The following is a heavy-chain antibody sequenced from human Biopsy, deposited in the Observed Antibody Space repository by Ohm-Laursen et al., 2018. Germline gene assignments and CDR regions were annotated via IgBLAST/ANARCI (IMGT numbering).Heavy chain of an antibody. CDR3: ARGSNEYGGLYFPH. J-gene: IGHJ1*01. D-gene: IGHD4-23*01. V-gene: IGHV4-59*11. CDR2: ISHTGYT. Sequence: SETLSLTCAVSGGSFTGHYWTWIRQPPGKGLEWIGHISHTGYTSYKSSLKGRVTISLDTSREHFSLRLTSLAAADTAVYYCARGSNEYGGLYFPHWGQGTLVTVSS. CDR1: GGSFTGHY.